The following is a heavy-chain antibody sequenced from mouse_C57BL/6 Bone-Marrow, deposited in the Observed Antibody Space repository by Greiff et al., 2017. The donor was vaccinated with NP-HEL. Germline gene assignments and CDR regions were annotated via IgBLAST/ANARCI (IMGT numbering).Heavy chain of an antibody. CDR1: GYTFTSYW. CDR2: IYPGGGCT. V-gene: IGHV1-63*01. D-gene: IGHD2-5*01. CDR3: AREIGAYSNYDFGAMDY. Sequence: QVQLQQSGAELVRPGTSVKMSCKASGYTFTSYWIGWAKQRPGHGLEWIGDIYPGGGCTNYNEKFKGKATLTADKSSSTAYMQFSSLTSDDSAIYYCAREIGAYSNYDFGAMDYWGQGTSVTVSS. J-gene: IGHJ4*01.